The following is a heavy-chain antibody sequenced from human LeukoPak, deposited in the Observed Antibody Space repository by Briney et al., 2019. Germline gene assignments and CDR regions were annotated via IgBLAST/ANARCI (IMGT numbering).Heavy chain of an antibody. V-gene: IGHV3-23*01. CDR1: GFSLSSYA. Sequence: AGSLRLSCAASGFSLSSYAMSWVRQPQAPGLEWVSAISGSGRSGCSADSVQGRFSIARDNFKNTLYLQLNSLSADDTAVYYCAKKNIGDCSSGRCDFDYWGQGTLVTVSS. CDR3: AKKNIGDCSSGRCDFDY. CDR2: ISGSGRSG. D-gene: IGHD2-15*01. J-gene: IGHJ4*02.